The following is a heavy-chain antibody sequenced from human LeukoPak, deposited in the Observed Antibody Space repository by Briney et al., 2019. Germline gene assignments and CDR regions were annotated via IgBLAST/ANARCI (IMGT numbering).Heavy chain of an antibody. CDR3: ARESYGYIYFDY. Sequence: GGSLRLSCATSGFTFTCCGMHWVRQASGKGLEWVAAISSSDGTSKYYADSVKGRFTISRDNSKNTVYLQMNSLRAEDTAVYYCARESYGYIYFDYWGQGTLVTVSS. CDR1: GFTFTCCG. V-gene: IGHV3-30*03. D-gene: IGHD5-18*01. J-gene: IGHJ4*02. CDR2: ISSSDGTSK.